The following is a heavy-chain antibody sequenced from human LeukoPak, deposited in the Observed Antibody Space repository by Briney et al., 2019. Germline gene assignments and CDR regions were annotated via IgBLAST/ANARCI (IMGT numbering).Heavy chain of an antibody. Sequence: GGSLRLSCAASGFTFSSYSMNWVRQAPGKGLEWVSSISSSSSYIYYADSVKGRFTISRDNAKKSLYLQMNSLRADDTAIYYCARGVVPPPYWGQGTLVTVSS. V-gene: IGHV3-21*01. CDR3: ARGVVPPPY. CDR1: GFTFSSYS. J-gene: IGHJ4*02. D-gene: IGHD2-2*01. CDR2: ISSSSSYI.